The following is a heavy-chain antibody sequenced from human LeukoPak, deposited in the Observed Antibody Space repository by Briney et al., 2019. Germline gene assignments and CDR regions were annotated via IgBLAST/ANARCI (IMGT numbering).Heavy chain of an antibody. CDR1: GASFSGYY. J-gene: IGHJ4*02. D-gene: IGHD6-13*01. CDR3: ARGPIAAAELDY. CDR2: INHSGST. V-gene: IGHV4-34*01. Sequence: SETLSLTCAVYGASFSGYYWSWIRQPPGKGLEWIGEINHSGSTNYNPSLKSRVTISVDTSKNQFSLKLSSVTAADTAVYYCARGPIAAAELDYWGQGTLVTVSS.